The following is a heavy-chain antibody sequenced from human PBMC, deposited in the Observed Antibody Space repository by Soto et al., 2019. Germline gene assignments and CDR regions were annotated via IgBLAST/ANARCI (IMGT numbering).Heavy chain of an antibody. J-gene: IGHJ6*02. V-gene: IGHV1-8*01. Sequence: QAHLEQSGAEVKRPGASVKVSCKASGYTFSDFDINWLRQASGQGPEWMGWMKAKSGDTFFAQRFQGKSTMTGDTSLSTAYMEVGSLTSDDTAMYYCARGNSFNYAGFDVWGQGTTVAVSS. CDR1: GYTFSDFD. CDR3: ARGNSFNYAGFDV. D-gene: IGHD3-16*01. CDR2: MKAKSGDT.